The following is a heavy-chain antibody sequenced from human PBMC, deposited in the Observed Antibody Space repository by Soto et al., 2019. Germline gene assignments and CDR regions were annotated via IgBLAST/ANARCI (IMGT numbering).Heavy chain of an antibody. Sequence: GESLKISCSGSGYSFTSYWIGWVRQMPGKGLEWMGIIYPADSDTRYSPSFQGQVTISADKSINTAYLQWSSLKASDTAMFYCARVTAAEGLDAFDMWGQGTMVTVSS. CDR3: ARVTAAEGLDAFDM. CDR2: IYPADSDT. CDR1: GYSFTSYW. J-gene: IGHJ3*02. V-gene: IGHV5-51*01. D-gene: IGHD6-13*01.